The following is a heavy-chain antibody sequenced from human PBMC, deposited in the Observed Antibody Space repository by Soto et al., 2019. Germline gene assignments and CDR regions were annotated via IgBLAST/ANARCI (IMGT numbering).Heavy chain of an antibody. CDR2: IYWDDDK. J-gene: IGHJ4*02. V-gene: IGHV2-5*02. CDR1: GFSLSSRKMG. CDR3: AHTGYYDLLTLDY. Sequence: SGPTLVNPTQTLTLTCNFSGFSLSSRKMGVGWIRQPPGKALEWLALIYWDDDKRYRPSLNNRLTITKDTSKNQVLLTMTNLDPVDTATYYCAHTGYYDLLTLDYWGQGTLVTVPQ. D-gene: IGHD3-9*01.